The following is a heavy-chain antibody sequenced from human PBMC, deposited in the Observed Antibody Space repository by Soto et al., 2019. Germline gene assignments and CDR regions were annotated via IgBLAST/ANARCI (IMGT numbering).Heavy chain of an antibody. Sequence: SETLSLTCSLSGGAIGDYYWSWIRQPPGKALEWIGYVSYNGSNDYHPSLKSRVSISIDTSKNQFSLKMISVTAADTAVYYCARHGSDSGWFFFDHWGQGALVTVSS. J-gene: IGHJ5*02. CDR3: ARHGSDSGWFFFDH. V-gene: IGHV4-59*08. CDR1: GGAIGDYY. D-gene: IGHD6-13*01. CDR2: VSYNGSN.